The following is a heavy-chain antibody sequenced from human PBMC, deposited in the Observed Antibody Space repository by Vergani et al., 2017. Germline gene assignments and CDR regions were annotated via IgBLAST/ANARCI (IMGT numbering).Heavy chain of an antibody. CDR1: GFTFSSYA. D-gene: IGHD2-2*02. V-gene: IGHV3-23*01. J-gene: IGHJ6*02. Sequence: EVQLLESGGGLVQRGGSLRLSCAASGFTFSSYAMSWVRQAPGKGLEWVSAISGSGGRTYYADSVKGRFTISRDNSKNTLYLQMTSPRSEDTAVYYCAREGCSSTSCYKDFYYYYGMDVWGQGTTVTVSS. CDR3: AREGCSSTSCYKDFYYYYGMDV. CDR2: ISGSGGRT.